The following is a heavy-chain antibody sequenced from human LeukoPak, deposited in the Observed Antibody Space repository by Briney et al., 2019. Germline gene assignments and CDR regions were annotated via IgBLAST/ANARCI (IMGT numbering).Heavy chain of an antibody. CDR3: VRHLSAGRPAFDI. CDR1: GGSINSYY. CDR2: IYYSGST. V-gene: IGHV4-59*08. J-gene: IGHJ3*02. D-gene: IGHD2-15*01. Sequence: SETLSPTCTVSGGSINSYYWSWIRQPPGKGLEWIGYIYYSGSTNYNPSLKSRITISVDTSNNKFSLKLTSLTAADTAVYYCVRHLSAGRPAFDIWGQGTMVTVSS.